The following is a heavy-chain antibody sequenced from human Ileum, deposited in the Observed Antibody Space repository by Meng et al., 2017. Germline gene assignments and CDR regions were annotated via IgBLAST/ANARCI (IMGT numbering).Heavy chain of an antibody. CDR1: GFTVSSNY. D-gene: IGHD3-22*01. J-gene: IGHJ4*02. CDR3: ARDRKRYFDY. V-gene: IGHV3-66*02. Sequence: GESLKISCAASGFTVSSNYMSWVRQAPGKGLEWVSVIYSGGSTYYADSVKGRFTISRDNSKNTLYLQMNSLRAEDTAVYYCARDRKRYFDYWGQGTRVTVSS. CDR2: IYSGGST.